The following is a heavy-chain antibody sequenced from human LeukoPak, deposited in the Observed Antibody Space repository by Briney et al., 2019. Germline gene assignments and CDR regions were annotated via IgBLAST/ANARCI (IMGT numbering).Heavy chain of an antibody. CDR3: ARDGQQSSPYAYDY. CDR2: IWFDGNNK. D-gene: IGHD2-2*01. CDR1: GFSFWHHA. V-gene: IGHV3-33*01. J-gene: IGHJ4*02. Sequence: PGGSLRLSCAASGFSFWHHAMHWVRQAPGKGLEWLSQIWFDGNNKYYADTVRGRFTISRDTSKNTLYLEMNSLRAEDTAIYYCARDGQQSSPYAYDYWGQGTLVTVSS.